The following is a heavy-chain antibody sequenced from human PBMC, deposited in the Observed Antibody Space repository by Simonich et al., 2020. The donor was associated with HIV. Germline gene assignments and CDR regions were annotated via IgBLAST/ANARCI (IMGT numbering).Heavy chain of an antibody. CDR3: ARGLAGDAFDI. V-gene: IGHV4-34*01. D-gene: IGHD6-19*01. J-gene: IGHJ3*02. Sequence: QVQLQQWGAGLLKPSETLSLTCAVYGGSFSGYYWSWFRQPPGKGLEWIGEIKHSGSTNDNPSLKSRVTISVDTAKNQFSLKLSAVTAADTALYYCARGLAGDAFDIWGQGTMVTVSS. CDR2: IKHSGST. CDR1: GGSFSGYY.